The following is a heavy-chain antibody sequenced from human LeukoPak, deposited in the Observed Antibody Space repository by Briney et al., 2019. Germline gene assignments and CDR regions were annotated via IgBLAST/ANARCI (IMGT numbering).Heavy chain of an antibody. J-gene: IGHJ4*02. Sequence: GGSLRLSCAASGFTFSSYAMSWVRQAPGKGLEWVSVISGSGGSTSYADSVKGRFTISRDNSKNTLYLQMNSLRAEDTAVYYCAKISGSYPASYWGQGTLVTVSS. V-gene: IGHV3-23*01. CDR2: ISGSGGST. D-gene: IGHD1-26*01. CDR3: AKISGSYPASY. CDR1: GFTFSSYA.